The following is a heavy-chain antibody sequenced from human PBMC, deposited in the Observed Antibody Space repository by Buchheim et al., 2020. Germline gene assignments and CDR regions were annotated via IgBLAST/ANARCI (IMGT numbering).Heavy chain of an antibody. CDR1: GFSFSTFA. Sequence: EVQLLESGGGLVQPGGSLRLSCAASGFSFSTFAMSWARQAPGKGLEWVSTIYSGGDRTHYADPVKGRTTVSRNNSRSTLYLQMNSLRAEDTAVYYCDGSDYWGQGTL. J-gene: IGHJ4*02. V-gene: IGHV3-23*01. CDR3: DGSDY. CDR2: IYSGGDRT.